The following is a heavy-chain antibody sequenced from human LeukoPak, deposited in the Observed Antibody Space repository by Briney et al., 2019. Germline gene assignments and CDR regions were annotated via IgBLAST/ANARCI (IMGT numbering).Heavy chain of an antibody. CDR3: ARPYYYDSRIDP. Sequence: SQTLSLTCTASGGSISSGDYYWSWIRQPPGKGLEWIAYMYYSGSTYYNPSPKSRFTMSADTSKNQLSLKLSSVTAADTAVYYCARPYYYDSRIDPWGQGILVTVSS. D-gene: IGHD3-22*01. CDR1: GGSISSGDYY. CDR2: MYYSGST. J-gene: IGHJ5*02. V-gene: IGHV4-30-4*01.